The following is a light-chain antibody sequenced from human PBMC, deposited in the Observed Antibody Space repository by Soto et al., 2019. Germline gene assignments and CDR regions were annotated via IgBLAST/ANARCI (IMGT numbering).Light chain of an antibody. CDR3: QQSGIT. J-gene: IGKJ4*01. V-gene: IGKV1-5*01. CDR2: DAS. CDR1: QSISSW. Sequence: DIQMTQSPSTLSASVGDRVTITCRASQSISSWLAWYQQKPGKAPKLLIYDASSLESGVPSRFSGSGSGTEFTLTISSLQPDDFATNYCQQSGITFGGGTKVDIK.